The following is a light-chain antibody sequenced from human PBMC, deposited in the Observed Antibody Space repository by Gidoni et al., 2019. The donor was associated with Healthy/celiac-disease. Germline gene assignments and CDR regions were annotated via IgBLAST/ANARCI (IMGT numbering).Light chain of an antibody. CDR2: WAS. Sequence: LGERATINCKSSQSVLYSSNNKNYLAWYQQKPGQPPKLLIYWASTRESGVPDRFSGSGYGTDFTLTISSLQAEDVAVYYCQQYYSTPGYTFGQGTKLEIK. J-gene: IGKJ2*01. V-gene: IGKV4-1*01. CDR3: QQYYSTPGYT. CDR1: QSVLYSSNNKNY.